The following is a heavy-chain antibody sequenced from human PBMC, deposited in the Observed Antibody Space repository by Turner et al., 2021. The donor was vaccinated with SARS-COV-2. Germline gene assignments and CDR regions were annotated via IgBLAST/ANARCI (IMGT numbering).Heavy chain of an antibody. Sequence: QLQLQESGPGLVQPSETLSLTCTVHGGSTSSSSYYWGWIRQPPGKGLEWIGYIYYSGSTYYYPSLKSRVTISVDTSKNQFSLKLSSVTAADTAVYYCARHSPELRGDYFDYWGQGTLVTVSS. CDR2: IYYSGST. D-gene: IGHD1-26*01. CDR3: ARHSPELRGDYFDY. J-gene: IGHJ4*02. CDR1: GGSTSSSSYY. V-gene: IGHV4-39*01.